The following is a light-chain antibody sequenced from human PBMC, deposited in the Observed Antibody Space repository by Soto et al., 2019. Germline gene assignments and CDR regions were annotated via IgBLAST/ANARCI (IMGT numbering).Light chain of an antibody. Sequence: EIVLTQSPATLSSFPGDRVTLSCRASQFISSNYLSWYQQKPGQAPRLLIYGASTRATGVPARFSGSGSGTEFTLTISGLQSEDFALYFCQQYNNWPFSFGPGTRLEIK. CDR3: QQYNNWPFS. CDR1: QFISSN. J-gene: IGKJ5*01. V-gene: IGKV3-15*01. CDR2: GAS.